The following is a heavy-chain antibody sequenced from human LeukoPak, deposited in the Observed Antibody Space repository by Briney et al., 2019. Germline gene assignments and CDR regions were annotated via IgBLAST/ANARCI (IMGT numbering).Heavy chain of an antibody. J-gene: IGHJ6*02. Sequence: GGSLRLSCAASGSTLGNIGIPWVRKAPGKGRGWVALISRDGNDKYYSDSVKGRFTISRDNSKNTLFLQMNSLRAEDTAVYYCAKQGSLPWYYYGMDVWGQGTTVTVSS. CDR1: GSTLGNIG. V-gene: IGHV3-30*18. CDR3: AKQGSLPWYYYGMDV. CDR2: ISRDGNDK. D-gene: IGHD2-15*01.